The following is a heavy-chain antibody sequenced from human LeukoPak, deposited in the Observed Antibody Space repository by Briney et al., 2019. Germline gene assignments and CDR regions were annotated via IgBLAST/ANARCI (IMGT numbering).Heavy chain of an antibody. V-gene: IGHV1-2*02. CDR3: AKEADIVSFDL. D-gene: IGHD3-16*02. CDR1: GYTFTGNH. CDR2: IDPNSGGT. J-gene: IGHJ2*01. Sequence: GPSVKVSCKASGYTFTGNHVHWVRQAPGQGLEWMGWIDPNSGGTKYAQKFQDRVAMTSDTSISTAYMELSGLRSDDTAVYFCAKEADIVSFDLWGRGTLVTVSS.